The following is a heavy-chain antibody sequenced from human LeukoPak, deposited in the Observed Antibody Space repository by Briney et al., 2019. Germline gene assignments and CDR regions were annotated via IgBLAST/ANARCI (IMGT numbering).Heavy chain of an antibody. D-gene: IGHD3-10*01. CDR1: GGSISSYY. J-gene: IGHJ6*03. CDR2: IYYSGST. Sequence: PSETLSLTCTVSGGSISSYYWSWIRQPPGKGLEWIGYIYYSGSTNYNPSLKSRVTISVDTSKNQFSLKLSSVTAADTAVYYCARVAMVRGVISYYYYYMDVWGKGTTVTVSS. CDR3: ARVAMVRGVISYYYYYMDV. V-gene: IGHV4-59*08.